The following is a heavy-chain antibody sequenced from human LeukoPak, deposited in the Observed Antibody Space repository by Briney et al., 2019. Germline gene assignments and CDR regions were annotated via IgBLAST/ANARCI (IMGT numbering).Heavy chain of an antibody. V-gene: IGHV1-2*02. CDR3: ARYPIKYCSSTSCYTRNWFDP. J-gene: IGHJ5*02. CDR1: GYTFTCYY. Sequence: ASVKVSCKASGYTFTCYYMHWVRQAPGQGLEWMGWINPNSGGTNYAQKFQGRVTMTRDTSISTAYMELSRLRSDDTAVYYCARYPIKYCSSTSCYTRNWFDPWGQGTLVTVSS. CDR2: INPNSGGT. D-gene: IGHD2-2*02.